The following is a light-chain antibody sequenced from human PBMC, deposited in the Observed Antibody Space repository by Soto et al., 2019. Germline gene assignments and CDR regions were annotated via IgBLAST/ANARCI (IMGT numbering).Light chain of an antibody. J-gene: IGLJ2*01. Sequence: QSVLPQPPSASGTPRQRVTISCSGSSSNIGSNYVYWYQQLPGTAPKLLFYRNNQRPSGFPDRFSGSKSGTSASLAISGLRSEDEADYYCAAWDDSLSGRVFGGGTQLTVL. V-gene: IGLV1-47*01. CDR3: AAWDDSLSGRV. CDR2: RNN. CDR1: SSNIGSNY.